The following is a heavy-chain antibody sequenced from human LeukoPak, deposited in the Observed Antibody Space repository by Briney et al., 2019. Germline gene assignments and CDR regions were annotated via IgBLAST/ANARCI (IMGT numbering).Heavy chain of an antibody. J-gene: IGHJ6*02. D-gene: IGHD4-17*01. CDR3: ARGCLATVTPEGMDV. CDR2: ISAYNGNT. CDR1: GYTFTSYG. Sequence: ASVKVSCKASGYTFTSYGISWVRQAPGQGLEWMGWISAYNGNTNYAQKLQGRVTMTTDTSTSTAYMELRSLRSDDTAVYYCARGCLATVTPEGMDVWGQGTTVTVSS. V-gene: IGHV1-18*01.